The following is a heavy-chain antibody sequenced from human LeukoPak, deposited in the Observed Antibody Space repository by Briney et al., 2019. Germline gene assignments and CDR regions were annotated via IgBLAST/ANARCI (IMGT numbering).Heavy chain of an antibody. V-gene: IGHV3-64*01. CDR1: GFSLSSHG. Sequence: GGSLRLSCVVSGFSLSSHGMHWVRQAPGKGLEDVSAISSNGISTFYANSVKGRFTVSRDDSKNTVYLPMGSLRAEDMAVYYCAKWTNYYFALWGRGTLVTVSS. D-gene: IGHD4/OR15-4a*01. CDR3: AKWTNYYFAL. CDR2: ISSNGIST. J-gene: IGHJ2*01.